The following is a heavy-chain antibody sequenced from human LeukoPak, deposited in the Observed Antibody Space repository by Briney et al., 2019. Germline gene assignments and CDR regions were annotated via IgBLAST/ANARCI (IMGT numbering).Heavy chain of an antibody. J-gene: IGHJ4*02. V-gene: IGHV3-23*01. CDR2: IGSDGGGI. Sequence: PGGSLRLSCAVSGFTFRSHAVSWVRQAPGKGLEWVSIIGSDGGGIQYADSVRGRFTISRDNSKNSVYLQVNSLRAEDTAIYYCAKGSLVSPPGPRYFDYWGQGALVTVSS. D-gene: IGHD1-1*01. CDR3: AKGSLVSPPGPRYFDY. CDR1: GFTFRSHA.